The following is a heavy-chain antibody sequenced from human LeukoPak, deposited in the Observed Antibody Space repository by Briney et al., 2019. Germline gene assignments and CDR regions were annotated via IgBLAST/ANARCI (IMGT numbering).Heavy chain of an antibody. CDR3: ARARYCSGGSCYSRAFDI. V-gene: IGHV4-31*11. CDR1: GGSISSSSYY. CDR2: IYSSGST. Sequence: SETLSLTCAVSGGSISSSSYYWSWIRQHPGKGLEWIGYIYSSGSTYYNPSLKSRVTISVDKSKNQFSLKLSSVTAADTAVYYCARARYCSGGSCYSRAFDIWGQGTMVTVSS. J-gene: IGHJ3*02. D-gene: IGHD2-15*01.